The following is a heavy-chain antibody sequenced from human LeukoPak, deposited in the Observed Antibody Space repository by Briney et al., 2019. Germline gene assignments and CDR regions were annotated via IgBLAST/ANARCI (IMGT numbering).Heavy chain of an antibody. CDR2: IHDSGST. CDR1: GDSISSGGYS. J-gene: IGHJ5*02. V-gene: IGHV4-30-4*07. Sequence: SETLSLTCTVSGDSISSGGYSWTWIRQTPGKGLEWIAYIHDSGSTYYNPSLKSRLSISIGTSKNQFSLKLNSVTAADTAVYYCARVVAAAGNNWFDPWGQGTLVTVSS. D-gene: IGHD6-13*01. CDR3: ARVVAAAGNNWFDP.